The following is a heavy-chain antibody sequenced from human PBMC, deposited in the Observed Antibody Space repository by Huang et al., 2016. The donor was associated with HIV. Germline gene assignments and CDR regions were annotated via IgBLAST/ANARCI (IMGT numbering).Heavy chain of an antibody. CDR1: GFKFNNYW. J-gene: IGHJ3*02. D-gene: IGHD2-21*01. V-gene: IGHV3-74*01. CDR3: ARACGFEI. Sequence: EEHLVESGGGLVQPGGSMRLSCAASGFKFNNYWMQWVSGNKIDGRTTDYADSVEVLFTFSRDNAKNTLYLQMSSLTAEDTAIYYCARACGFEIWGQGTVVTVSS. CDR2: NKIDGRTT.